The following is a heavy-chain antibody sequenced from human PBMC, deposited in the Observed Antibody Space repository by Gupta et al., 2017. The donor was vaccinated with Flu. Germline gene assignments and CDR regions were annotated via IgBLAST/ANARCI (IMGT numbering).Heavy chain of an antibody. D-gene: IGHD3-22*01. V-gene: IGHV3-21*02. CDR2: FPRMIGYK. CDR3: ARDRGLFSVSSGFSH. J-gene: IGHJ4*01. Sequence: EVQLVESGGGLVRPGGSLRLSCATSGFTFDNYNMNWVRQAPGQGLEWFFPFPRMIGYKYEANSVGGRFTITRDKAKNSLLVKMTSLRAEDTAVYYCARDRGLFSVSSGFSHWGQGTQVTVSS. CDR1: GFTFDNYN.